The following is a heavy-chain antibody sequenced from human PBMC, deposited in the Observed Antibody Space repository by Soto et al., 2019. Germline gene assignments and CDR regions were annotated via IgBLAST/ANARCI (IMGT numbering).Heavy chain of an antibody. D-gene: IGHD3-3*01. CDR1: RHSIYRVYS. Sequence: SLTLANPRHSIYRVYSWAWIRQPPGKGLKGMGSIYHIGTTYYNPSLKSRVTISVDTSKNQFSLKLSSVTAADSAVYYCARTDNVGYYPYF. J-gene: IGHJ4*01. CDR2: IYHIGTT. V-gene: IGHV4-38-2*01. CDR3: ARTDNVGYYPYF.